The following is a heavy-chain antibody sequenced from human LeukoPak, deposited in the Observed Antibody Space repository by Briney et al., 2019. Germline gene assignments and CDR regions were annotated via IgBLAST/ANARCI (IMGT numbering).Heavy chain of an antibody. J-gene: IGHJ4*02. V-gene: IGHV3-30*18. CDR2: ISYDGSNK. CDR3: AKDTPSMDDSSGYYVD. Sequence: GGSLRLSCAASGCTFSSYGMHWVRQAPGKGLEWVAVISYDGSNKYYADSVKGRFTISRDNSKNTLYLQMNSLRAEDTAVYYCAKDTPSMDDSSGYYVDWGQGTLVTVSS. CDR1: GCTFSSYG. D-gene: IGHD3-22*01.